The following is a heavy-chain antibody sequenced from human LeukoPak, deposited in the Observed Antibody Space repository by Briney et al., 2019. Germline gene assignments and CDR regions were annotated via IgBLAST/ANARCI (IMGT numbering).Heavy chain of an antibody. Sequence: GGSLRLSCAASGFTFSTYSMTWVRQGPGRGLEWVSSIYPSGDSTFYADSVKGRFTISRDNSKNTLYLQMSSLRTEDTAIYYCAKDVVPDSGWDLDYWGQGTLVTVSS. D-gene: IGHD6-19*01. CDR1: GFTFSTYS. CDR3: AKDVVPDSGWDLDY. CDR2: IYPSGDST. V-gene: IGHV3-23*01. J-gene: IGHJ4*02.